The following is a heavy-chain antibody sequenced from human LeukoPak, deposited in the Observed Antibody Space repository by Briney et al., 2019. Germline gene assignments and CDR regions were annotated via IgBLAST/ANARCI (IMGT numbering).Heavy chain of an antibody. CDR1: GFSFTAYS. D-gene: IGHD3-16*01. V-gene: IGHV3-48*01. J-gene: IGHJ4*02. CDR3: ARRFDG. Sequence: PGGSLRLSCAASGFSFTAYSMSWVRQAPGRGLEWLSYIGPGGDIYYADSVTGRFTVSRDTFKNFLYLQMNGLRVDDTAVYYCARRFDGGGPGTLVTVSS. CDR2: IGPGGDI.